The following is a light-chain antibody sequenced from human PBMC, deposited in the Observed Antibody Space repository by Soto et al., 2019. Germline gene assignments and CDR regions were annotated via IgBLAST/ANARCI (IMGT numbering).Light chain of an antibody. Sequence: QSALTQPSSVSGSLGQSITISCTGTSTDFGGQNYVSWYQQHPGRAPKLILYEVSNRPSAISNRFSGAKSGNTASLTISGLQAEDVADYYCSSYVDVVTLEVFGPGTKVTVL. J-gene: IGLJ1*01. CDR1: STDFGGQNY. V-gene: IGLV2-14*01. CDR3: SSYVDVVTLEV. CDR2: EVS.